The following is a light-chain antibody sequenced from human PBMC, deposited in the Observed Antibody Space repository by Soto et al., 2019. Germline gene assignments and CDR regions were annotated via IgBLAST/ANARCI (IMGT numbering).Light chain of an antibody. V-gene: IGLV3-9*01. CDR3: QVWDSTTVV. Sequence: SYELTQPLSVSVALGQTARIPCGGNNIGSKIVHWYQQKPGQVPVVVIYRDNNRPSGIPERFSGSNSGNTATLTISRAQAGDEADYYCQVWDSTTVVFGGGTKLTVL. J-gene: IGLJ2*01. CDR1: NIGSKI. CDR2: RDN.